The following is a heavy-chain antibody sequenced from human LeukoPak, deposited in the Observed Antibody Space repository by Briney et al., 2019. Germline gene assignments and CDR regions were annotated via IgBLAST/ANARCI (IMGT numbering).Heavy chain of an antibody. D-gene: IGHD6-19*01. CDR2: ISGSSSYI. V-gene: IGHV3-21*01. CDR1: GFTFSSYS. J-gene: IGHJ3*02. Sequence: GGSLRLSCTASGFTFSSYSMNWVRQAPGKGLEWVSSISGSSSYINYADSVKGRFTISRDNAQNSLFLQLNSLRAEDTAVYYCARDPYSSGWYKDAFDIWGQGTMVTVSS. CDR3: ARDPYSSGWYKDAFDI.